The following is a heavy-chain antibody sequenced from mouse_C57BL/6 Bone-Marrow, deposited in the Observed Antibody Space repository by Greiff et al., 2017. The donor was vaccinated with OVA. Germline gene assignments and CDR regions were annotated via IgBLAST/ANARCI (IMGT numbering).Heavy chain of an antibody. J-gene: IGHJ3*01. Sequence: VQLQQSGAELARPGASVKLSCKASGYTFTSYGISWVKQRTGQGLEWIGEIYPRSGNTYYNEKFKGKATLTADKSSSTAYMELRSLTSEDSAVYFCARERDGYPAWFAYWGQGTLVTVSA. V-gene: IGHV1-81*01. CDR3: ARERDGYPAWFAY. D-gene: IGHD2-3*01. CDR2: IYPRSGNT. CDR1: GYTFTSYG.